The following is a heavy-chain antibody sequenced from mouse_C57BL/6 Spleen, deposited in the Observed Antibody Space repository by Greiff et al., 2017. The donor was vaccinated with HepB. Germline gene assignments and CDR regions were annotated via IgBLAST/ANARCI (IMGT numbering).Heavy chain of an antibody. Sequence: VQLQQSGPVLVKPGASVKMSCKASGYTFTDYYMNWVKQSHGKSLEWIGVINPYNGGTSYNQKFKGKATLTVDKSSSTDYMELNSLTSEDSAVYYCARGILRSYFDYWGQGTTLTVSS. CDR3: ARGILRSYFDY. CDR1: GYTFTDYY. V-gene: IGHV1-19*01. J-gene: IGHJ2*01. D-gene: IGHD1-1*01. CDR2: INPYNGGT.